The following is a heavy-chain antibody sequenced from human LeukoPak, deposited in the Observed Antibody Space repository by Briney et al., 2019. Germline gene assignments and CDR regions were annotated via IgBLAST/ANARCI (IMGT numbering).Heavy chain of an antibody. CDR1: GGSISSGSYY. CDR2: IYYSGST. V-gene: IGHV4-61*10. J-gene: IGHJ5*02. Sequence: SETLSLTCTVSGGSISSGSYYWSWIRQPAGKGLEWIGYIYYSGSTNYNPSLKSRVTISVDTSKNQFSLKLSSVTAADTAVYYCARGRWEPLSNWFDPWGQGTLVTVSS. CDR3: ARGRWEPLSNWFDP. D-gene: IGHD1-26*01.